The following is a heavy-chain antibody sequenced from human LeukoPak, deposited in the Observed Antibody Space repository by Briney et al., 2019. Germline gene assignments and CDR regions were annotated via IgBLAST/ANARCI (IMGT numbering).Heavy chain of an antibody. V-gene: IGHV1-18*04. D-gene: IGHD4-17*01. CDR3: ARRGGKNYGDYLLYYYYMDV. CDR1: GYTFTGYY. CDR2: ISAYNGVT. J-gene: IGHJ6*03. Sequence: ASVKVSCKASGYTFTGYYMHWVRQAPGQGLEWMGRISAYNGVTHYAQKFQGRVTMTTDTSTSTAYMELRSLRSDDTAMYYCARRGGKNYGDYLLYYYYMDVWGKGTTVTVSS.